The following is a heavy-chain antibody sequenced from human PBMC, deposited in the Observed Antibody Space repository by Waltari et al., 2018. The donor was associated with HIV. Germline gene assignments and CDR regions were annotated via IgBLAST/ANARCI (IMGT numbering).Heavy chain of an antibody. CDR2: IHAGNGNT. J-gene: IGHJ6*03. CDR3: ARDRYYDILTGYYPHYYMDV. V-gene: IGHV1-3*01. D-gene: IGHD3-9*01. Sequence: QVQLVQSGAEVKKPGASVKVSCKASGYTFTSYAMHWVRQAPGQRLEWMGWIHAGNGNTKYSQKFQGSVTITRDTSASTAYMELSSLRSEDTAVYYCARDRYYDILTGYYPHYYMDVWGKGTTVTVSS. CDR1: GYTFTSYA.